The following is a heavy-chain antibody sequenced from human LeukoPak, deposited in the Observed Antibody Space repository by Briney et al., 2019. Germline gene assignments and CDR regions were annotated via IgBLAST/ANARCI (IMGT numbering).Heavy chain of an antibody. CDR2: IKHDGSEK. Sequence: AGSLLLSCAASGFTFSSYWMSWVRQAPGKGLEWVANIKHDGSEKYYVDSVKGLFTISRVNATNSLYLQMNSLRAEDTAVYYCARGPPCREYCSLEYYFDYWDQGTVATVTS. CDR1: GFTFSSYW. V-gene: IGHV3-7*05. CDR3: ARGPPCREYCSLEYYFDY. D-gene: IGHD2/OR15-2a*01. J-gene: IGHJ4*02.